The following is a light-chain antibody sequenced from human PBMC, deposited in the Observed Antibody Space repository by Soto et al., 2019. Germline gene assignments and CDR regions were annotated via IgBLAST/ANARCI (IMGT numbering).Light chain of an antibody. Sequence: QSVLTQPPSAPGSFGQSVTISCTGTSSDVGGYNYVSWYQQHPGKAPKLMIYEVSERPSGVPDRFSGSKSGNTASLTVSGLQADDEADYYCSSYSGTNYHYVFGTGTRSPS. CDR3: SSYSGTNYHYV. CDR1: SSDVGGYNY. CDR2: EVS. J-gene: IGLJ1*01. V-gene: IGLV2-8*01.